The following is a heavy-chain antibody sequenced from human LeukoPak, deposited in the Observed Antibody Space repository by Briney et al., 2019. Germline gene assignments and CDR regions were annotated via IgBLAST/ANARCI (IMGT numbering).Heavy chain of an antibody. D-gene: IGHD2-21*02. V-gene: IGHV1-18*01. CDR3: ARVRHIVVVTATYYFDY. Sequence: ASVKVSCKASGYTFTSYGISWVRQAPGQGLEWMGWISAYNGITNYAQKLQGRVTMTTDTSTSTAYMELRSLRSDDTAVYYCARVRHIVVVTATYYFDYWGQGTLVTVSS. CDR1: GYTFTSYG. J-gene: IGHJ4*02. CDR2: ISAYNGIT.